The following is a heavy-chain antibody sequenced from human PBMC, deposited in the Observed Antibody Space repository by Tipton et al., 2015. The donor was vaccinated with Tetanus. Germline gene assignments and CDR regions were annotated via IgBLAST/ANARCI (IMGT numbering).Heavy chain of an antibody. D-gene: IGHD3-16*01. Sequence: QLVQSGAEVKKPGASMKDSCKTSGYAFNNFSMTWVRQAPGQGLEWMRWTTLYSGISIYAEKFQDRLILTTDTSTSPAFLELKSLRSDDTAIFFYAPRPRPGLAKSLPHSLFMRHWGQGTLVTVSS. CDR1: GYAFNNFS. CDR3: APRPRPGLAKSLPHSLFMRH. J-gene: IGHJ1*01. V-gene: IGHV1-18*04. CDR2: TTLYSGIS.